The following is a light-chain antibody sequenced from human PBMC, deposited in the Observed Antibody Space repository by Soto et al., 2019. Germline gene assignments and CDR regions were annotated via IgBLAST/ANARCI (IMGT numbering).Light chain of an antibody. Sequence: QSVLTQPPSVSGAPGQRVTISCTGSSSNIGAGYDVHWYQQLPGRAPKLLIYGSSNRPSGVPDRISGSKSGTSASLAITGLQAEDEADYSCQSYANTLGGGVFGGGTQLTVL. J-gene: IGLJ3*02. CDR2: GSS. CDR3: QSYANTLGGGV. V-gene: IGLV1-40*01. CDR1: SSNIGAGYD.